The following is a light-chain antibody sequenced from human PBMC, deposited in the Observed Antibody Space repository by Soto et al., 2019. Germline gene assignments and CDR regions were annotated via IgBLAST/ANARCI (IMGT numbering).Light chain of an antibody. CDR3: SSYTRSSTVV. Sequence: QSALTQPASVSGYPGQSITISCTGTSSDVGIYKYVSWYQQHPGKAPNLMIYEVSNRPSGVSNRFSGSKSGNTASLTISGLQAEDEADYYCSSYTRSSTVVFGGGTKLTVL. J-gene: IGLJ2*01. CDR1: SSDVGIYKY. V-gene: IGLV2-14*01. CDR2: EVS.